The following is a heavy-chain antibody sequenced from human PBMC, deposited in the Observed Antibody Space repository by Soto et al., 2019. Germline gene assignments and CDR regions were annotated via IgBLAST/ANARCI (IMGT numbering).Heavy chain of an antibody. J-gene: IGHJ3*02. D-gene: IGHD1-7*01. Sequence: ASVKVSCKASGYTFTGYYMHWVRQAPGQGLEWMGWINPNSGGTNYAQKFQGRVTMTRDTSISTAYMELSRLRSDDTAVYYCARERETGTTAFDIWGQGTMVTVSS. V-gene: IGHV1-2*02. CDR1: GYTFTGYY. CDR2: INPNSGGT. CDR3: ARERETGTTAFDI.